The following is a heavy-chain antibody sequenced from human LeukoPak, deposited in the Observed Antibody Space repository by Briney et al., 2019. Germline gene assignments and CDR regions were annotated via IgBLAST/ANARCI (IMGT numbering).Heavy chain of an antibody. J-gene: IGHJ4*02. V-gene: IGHV3-23*01. Sequence: GGSLRLSCAASGFTFSSYAMSWARQAPGKGLEWVSAISGSGGSTYYADSVKGRFTISRDNSKNTLYLQMNSLRAEDTAVYYCAKDRDIVVVPAANGGRFDYWGQGTLVTVSS. D-gene: IGHD2-2*01. CDR3: AKDRDIVVVPAANGGRFDY. CDR1: GFTFSSYA. CDR2: ISGSGGST.